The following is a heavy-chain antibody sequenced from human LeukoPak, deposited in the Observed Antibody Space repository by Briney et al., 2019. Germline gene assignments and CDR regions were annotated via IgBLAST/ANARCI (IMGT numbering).Heavy chain of an antibody. V-gene: IGHV4-34*01. CDR1: GGSFSGYY. CDR3: ARDSRWLQLWYFDY. D-gene: IGHD5-24*01. J-gene: IGHJ4*02. Sequence: SETLSLTCAVYGGSFSGYYWSWIRQPPGKGLEWIGEINHSGSTNYNPSLKSRVTISVDTSKNQFSLKLSSVTAADTAVYYCARDSRWLQLWYFDYWGQGTLVTVSS. CDR2: INHSGST.